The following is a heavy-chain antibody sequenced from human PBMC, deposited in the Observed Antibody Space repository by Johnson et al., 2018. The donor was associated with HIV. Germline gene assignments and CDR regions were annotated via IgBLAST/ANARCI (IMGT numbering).Heavy chain of an antibody. Sequence: VQLVESGGGVVQPGRSLRLSCAASGFIVSSNYMSWVRQAPGKGLEWVSVVYSDGITFYADSVKGRFTISRDKFKNTLYLQMNSLRAEDTALYYCASSRDGYKGDNAFDIWCQGTMVTVSS. D-gene: IGHD5-24*01. J-gene: IGHJ3*02. CDR2: VYSDGIT. CDR3: ASSRDGYKGDNAFDI. V-gene: IGHV3-53*01. CDR1: GFIVSSNY.